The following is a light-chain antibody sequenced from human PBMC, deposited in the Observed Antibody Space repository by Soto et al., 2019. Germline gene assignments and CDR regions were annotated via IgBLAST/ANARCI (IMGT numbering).Light chain of an antibody. V-gene: IGKV3-11*01. J-gene: IGKJ1*01. CDR2: DVS. CDR1: QNISNY. Sequence: IVLIQSPATLSVSPGERATLSCRASQNISNYLIWYQQNPGQAPRLLIYDVSNRATDIPARFSGSGSGTDFTLTISSLEPEDLAVYYCQQRSNWPRTFGQGTKV. CDR3: QQRSNWPRT.